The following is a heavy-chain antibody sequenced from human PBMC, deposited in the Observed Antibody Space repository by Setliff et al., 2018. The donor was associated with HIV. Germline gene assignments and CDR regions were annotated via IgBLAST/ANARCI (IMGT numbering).Heavy chain of an antibody. Sequence: GASVKVSCKASGYSFINHDINWVRQAAGQGLEWMGWMNPNSGNTGYAQKFQGRVTMTRNTSISTAYMELSNLRSEDTAIYYCVRGGSGIAVTGAGKTAFDIWGQGTLVTVSS. D-gene: IGHD6-13*01. CDR1: GYSFINHD. J-gene: IGHJ3*02. CDR2: MNPNSGNT. CDR3: VRGGSGIAVTGAGKTAFDI. V-gene: IGHV1-8*02.